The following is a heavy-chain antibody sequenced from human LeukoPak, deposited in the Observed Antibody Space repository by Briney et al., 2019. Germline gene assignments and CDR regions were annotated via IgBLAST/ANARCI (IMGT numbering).Heavy chain of an antibody. V-gene: IGHV1-8*03. J-gene: IGHJ4*02. CDR2: MNPNNGDS. Sequence: ASVKVSCKASGYTFTSYGISWVRRAPGQGLEWMGWMNPNNGDSGYAQKFQGRVTITRDTSISTSYMELRSLRSDDTAVYFCARTTSFTASGYDYWGQGTLVTVSS. CDR1: GYTFTSYG. CDR3: ARTTSFTASGYDY. D-gene: IGHD6-25*01.